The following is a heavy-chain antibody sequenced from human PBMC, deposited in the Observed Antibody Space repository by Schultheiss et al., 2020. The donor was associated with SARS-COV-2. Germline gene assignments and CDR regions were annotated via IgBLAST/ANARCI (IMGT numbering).Heavy chain of an antibody. Sequence: GESLKISCATSGFTFSGYYMTWVRQAPGKGLEWVSYISRSSTYTKYADSVKGRFTISRDNAKNSLYLQMNSLRAEDTAVYYCASQDSGYDRDAFDIWGQGTMVTVSS. CDR1: GFTFSGYY. CDR3: ASQDSGYDRDAFDI. CDR2: ISRSSTYT. V-gene: IGHV3-11*03. J-gene: IGHJ3*02. D-gene: IGHD5-12*01.